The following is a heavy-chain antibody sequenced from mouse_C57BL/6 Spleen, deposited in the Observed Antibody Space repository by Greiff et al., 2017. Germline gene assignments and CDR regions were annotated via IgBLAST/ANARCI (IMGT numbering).Heavy chain of an antibody. Sequence: QVQLQQPGAELVKPGASVKLSCKASGYTFTSYWMHWVKQRPGQGLEWIGMIHPNSGSTNYNEKFKSKATLPVDKTSSTAYMQLSSLTSEDSAVYYSASLYDYDGYWGQGTTLTVSS. CDR3: ASLYDYDGY. CDR2: IHPNSGST. J-gene: IGHJ2*01. D-gene: IGHD2-4*01. CDR1: GYTFTSYW. V-gene: IGHV1-64*01.